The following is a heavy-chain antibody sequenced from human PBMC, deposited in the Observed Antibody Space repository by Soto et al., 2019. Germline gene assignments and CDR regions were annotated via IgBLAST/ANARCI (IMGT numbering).Heavy chain of an antibody. CDR3: ARAPGRMMNALRYYYGLDV. CDR1: VGSFRRGGSS. CDR2: IYHRGGT. V-gene: IGHV4-31*02. J-gene: IGHJ6*02. Sequence: QLRLQEWGPGLVKPSETLSFKCNVSVGSFRRGGSSWGWIGQLPGRGLEWIGYIYHRGGTYYNPALKRRITISVDTSKNQFSLKMTSVTAADTAVYFCARAPGRMMNALRYYYGLDVWGQGTTVTVSS. D-gene: IGHD2-8*01.